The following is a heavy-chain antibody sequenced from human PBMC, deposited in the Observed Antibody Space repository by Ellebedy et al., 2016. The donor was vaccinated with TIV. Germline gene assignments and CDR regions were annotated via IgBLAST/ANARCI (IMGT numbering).Heavy chain of an antibody. CDR1: GFTFTAHA. D-gene: IGHD6-13*01. Sequence: GESLKISCAASGFTFTAHAMNWVRQAPGKALEWVPSINTDGSVRYYADSVKGRFTISRDNSKNTLYLQINSLRAEDTAIYYCARGQRPQQLPRNNYYGMDIWGQGTTVTVSS. V-gene: IGHV3-23*01. CDR2: INTDGSVR. J-gene: IGHJ6*02. CDR3: ARGQRPQQLPRNNYYGMDI.